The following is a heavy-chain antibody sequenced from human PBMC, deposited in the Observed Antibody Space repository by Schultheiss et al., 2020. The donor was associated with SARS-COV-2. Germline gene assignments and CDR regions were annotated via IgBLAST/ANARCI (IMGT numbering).Heavy chain of an antibody. J-gene: IGHJ6*02. CDR1: GGSISSGGYY. D-gene: IGHD6-13*01. CDR3: ARAGYGYGMDV. V-gene: IGHV4-39*07. Sequence: SETLSLTCAVSGGSISSGGYYWSWIRQPPGKGLEWIGSIYHSGSTYYNPSLKSRVTMSVDTSKNQFSLKLSSVTAADTAVYYCARAGYGYGMDVWGQGTTVTVSS. CDR2: IYHSGST.